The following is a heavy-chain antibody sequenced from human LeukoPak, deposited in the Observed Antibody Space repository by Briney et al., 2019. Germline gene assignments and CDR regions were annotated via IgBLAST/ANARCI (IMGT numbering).Heavy chain of an antibody. Sequence: SETLSLTCTVSIDSISSYYWSWIRQPPGKGLEWVGYIFYSGSTNYNPSLKSRVTISVDTSKNQLSLKLNSVTAADTAVYYCAGSYNWSDDFDYWGPGTLVTVSS. V-gene: IGHV4-59*01. J-gene: IGHJ4*02. CDR3: AGSYNWSDDFDY. CDR1: IDSISSYY. CDR2: IFYSGST. D-gene: IGHD1-1*01.